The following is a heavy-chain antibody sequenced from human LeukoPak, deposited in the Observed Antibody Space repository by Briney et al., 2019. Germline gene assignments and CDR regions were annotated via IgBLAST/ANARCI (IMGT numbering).Heavy chain of an antibody. J-gene: IGHJ4*02. CDR1: GFTFISYA. Sequence: GGSLRLSCAASGFTFISYAMSWVRQVPGKGLDCVSAISGNGASTYYADSVKGRFTISRYNSRNTLYLEMNNLGADDTAVYFCAQLSWNPYYFDYWGQGTLVTVSS. CDR2: ISGNGAST. D-gene: IGHD1-1*01. V-gene: IGHV3-23*01. CDR3: AQLSWNPYYFDY.